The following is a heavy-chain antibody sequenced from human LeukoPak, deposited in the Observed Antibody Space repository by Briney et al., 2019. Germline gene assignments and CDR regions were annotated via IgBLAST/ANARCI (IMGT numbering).Heavy chain of an antibody. J-gene: IGHJ6*03. V-gene: IGHV4-38-2*02. CDR1: GYSISSGYY. CDR2: IYHSGST. CDR3: ARDQGITIFGVVSPYYYYYMDV. Sequence: SETLSLTCNVSGYSISSGYYWGWIRQPPEKGLEWIGSIYHSGSTYYNPSLKSRVSISVDTSKNQFSLKLTSVTAADTAVYYCARDQGITIFGVVSPYYYYYMDVWGKGTTVTVSS. D-gene: IGHD3-3*01.